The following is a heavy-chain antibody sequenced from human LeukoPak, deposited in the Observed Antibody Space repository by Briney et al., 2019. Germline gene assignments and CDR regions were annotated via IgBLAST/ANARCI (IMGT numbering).Heavy chain of an antibody. CDR2: IYSSGNT. V-gene: IGHV4-4*07. CDR3: ARNSGDY. CDR1: GGSIRDFY. J-gene: IGHJ4*02. D-gene: IGHD4-23*01. Sequence: SETLSLTCSVSGGSIRDFYWSWIRQPAGKGLGWIGRIYSSGNTNYNPSLKSRVRMSLDASKNQFSLEVNSLTAADTAVYYCARNSGDYWGRGTLVTVSS.